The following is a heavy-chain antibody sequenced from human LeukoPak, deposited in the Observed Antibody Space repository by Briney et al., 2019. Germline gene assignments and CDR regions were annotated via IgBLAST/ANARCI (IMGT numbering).Heavy chain of an antibody. J-gene: IGHJ4*02. CDR1: GFTFSSYA. D-gene: IGHD3-10*01. CDR3: AKGLRITMVRGVIMNSDY. V-gene: IGHV3-23*01. Sequence: GGSLRLSCAASGFTFSSYAMSWVRQAPGKGLEWVSAISGSGGSTYYADSVKGRFTISRDNSENTLYLQMNSLRAEDTAVYYCAKGLRITMVRGVIMNSDYWGQGTLVTVSS. CDR2: ISGSGGST.